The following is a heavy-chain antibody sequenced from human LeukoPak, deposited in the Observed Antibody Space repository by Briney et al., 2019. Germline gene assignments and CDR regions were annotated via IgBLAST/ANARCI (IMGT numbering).Heavy chain of an antibody. CDR1: GFTFNKYP. D-gene: IGHD5-18*01. Sequence: GGSLRLSCAASGFTFNKYPMHWVRQAPGKGLEWVAVISYDGNNKYYADSVKGRFTISRDNSKNSVDLQMNSLRDEDTAVYYCARAYTAFDYWGQGTLVTVSS. J-gene: IGHJ4*02. V-gene: IGHV3-30-3*01. CDR2: ISYDGNNK. CDR3: ARAYTAFDY.